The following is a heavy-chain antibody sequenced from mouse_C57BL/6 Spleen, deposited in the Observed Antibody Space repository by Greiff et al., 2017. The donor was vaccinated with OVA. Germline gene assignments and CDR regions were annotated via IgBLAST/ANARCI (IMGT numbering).Heavy chain of an antibody. J-gene: IGHJ4*01. V-gene: IGHV1-64*01. CDR2: IHPNSGST. CDR3: ARESLLGAMDY. CDR1: GYTFTSYW. D-gene: IGHD2-1*01. Sequence: QVQLKQPGAELVKPGASVKLSCKASGYTFTSYWMHWVKQRPGQGLEWIGMIHPNSGSTNYNEKFKSKATLTVDKSSSTAYMQLSSLTSEDSAVYYCARESLLGAMDYWGQGTSVTVSS.